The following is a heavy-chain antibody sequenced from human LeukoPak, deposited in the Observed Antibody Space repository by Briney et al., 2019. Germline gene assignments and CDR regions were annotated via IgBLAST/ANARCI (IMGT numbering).Heavy chain of an antibody. D-gene: IGHD3-22*01. CDR1: GYTFTGYY. V-gene: IGHV1-2*02. Sequence: ASVKVSCKASGYTFTGYYMHWVRQAPGQGLEWMGWINPNSGGTNYAQKFQGRVTMTRDTSISTAYMELSRLRSDDTAVYYCARATMIVVVGAFDIWGQGTMVTVPS. CDR2: INPNSGGT. J-gene: IGHJ3*02. CDR3: ARATMIVVVGAFDI.